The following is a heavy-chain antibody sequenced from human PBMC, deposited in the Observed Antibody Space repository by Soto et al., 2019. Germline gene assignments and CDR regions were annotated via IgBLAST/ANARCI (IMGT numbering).Heavy chain of an antibody. J-gene: IGHJ6*03. D-gene: IGHD4-4*01. V-gene: IGHV3-11*01. CDR2: ISRSGSTI. Sequence: PGGSLRLSCAASGFTFSDYYMSWIRQAPGKGLEWVSYISRSGSTIYFAESVKGRFTISRDNAKNSLYLQMNSLRVEDTAVYYFARAGDYRKGVDYYYYMDVWGKGTTVTVSS. CDR3: ARAGDYRKGVDYYYYMDV. CDR1: GFTFSDYY.